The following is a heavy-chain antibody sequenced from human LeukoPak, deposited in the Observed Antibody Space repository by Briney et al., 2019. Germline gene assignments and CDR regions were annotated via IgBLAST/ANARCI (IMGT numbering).Heavy chain of an antibody. Sequence: ASVKVSCKASGYTFTSYYMHWVRQAPGQGLEWMGIINPSGGSTSYAQKFQGRVTMTRDTSTSTVYMELSSLRSEDTAVYYCARDPAGITGTTWVFDYWGQGTLVTVPS. CDR1: GYTFTSYY. CDR3: ARDPAGITGTTWVFDY. J-gene: IGHJ4*02. D-gene: IGHD1-20*01. CDR2: INPSGGST. V-gene: IGHV1-46*01.